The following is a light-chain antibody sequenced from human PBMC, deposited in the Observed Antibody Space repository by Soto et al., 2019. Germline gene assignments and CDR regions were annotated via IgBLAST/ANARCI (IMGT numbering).Light chain of an antibody. CDR2: AAS. CDR3: QQSYSTLWT. J-gene: IGKJ1*01. Sequence: DIQMTQSPSSLSASVGDRVTITCRASQSISSYVNWYQQKPGKVPKLLMYAASSLQSGVPSRFSGGGSGTDFTLAISSLQPEDFATYYCQQSYSTLWTFGQGTKVEIK. V-gene: IGKV1-39*01. CDR1: QSISSY.